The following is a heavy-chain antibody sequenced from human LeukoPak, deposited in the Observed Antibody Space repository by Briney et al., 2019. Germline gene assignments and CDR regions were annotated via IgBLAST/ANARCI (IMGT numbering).Heavy chain of an antibody. Sequence: PQASLTLSCTVSGGTLSKLFISWVRQAPGKGLEWMGGINHEGSAKNYAHKLKGRVTITESTYTDTAYMELSSMGSEDTAVYYCATGDYGDYYGMDVWGQGTMVTVSS. D-gene: IGHD4-17*01. V-gene: IGHV1-24*01. CDR2: INHEGSAK. CDR3: ATGDYGDYYGMDV. J-gene: IGHJ6*02. CDR1: GGTLSKLF.